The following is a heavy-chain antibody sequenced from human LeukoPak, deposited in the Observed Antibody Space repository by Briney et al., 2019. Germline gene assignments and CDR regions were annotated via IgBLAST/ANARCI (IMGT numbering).Heavy chain of an antibody. D-gene: IGHD4-23*01. CDR1: GFTVSSNS. CDR2: IYSAGNT. J-gene: IGHJ4*02. CDR3: AREGDGGYFDY. V-gene: IGHV3-53*01. Sequence: GGSLRLSCTVSGFTVSSNSMSWVRQAPGKGLEWVSFIYSAGNTHYSDSVKGRFTISIDNSKNTLYLQMNSLRAEDTAVYYCAREGDGGYFDYWGQGTLVTVSS.